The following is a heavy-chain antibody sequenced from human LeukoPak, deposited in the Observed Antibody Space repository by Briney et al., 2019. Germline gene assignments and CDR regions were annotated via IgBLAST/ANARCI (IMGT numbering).Heavy chain of an antibody. CDR3: ARDLVEASYCGGDCYTFDY. CDR2: INPSGGST. V-gene: IGHV1-46*01. Sequence: ALVKVSCKASGYTFTSYYMHWVRQAPGQGLEWMGIINPSGGSTSYAQKFQGRVTMTRDMSMSTVYMELSSLRSEDTAVYYCARDLVEASYCGGDCYTFDYWGQGTLVTVSS. D-gene: IGHD2-21*02. J-gene: IGHJ4*02. CDR1: GYTFTSYY.